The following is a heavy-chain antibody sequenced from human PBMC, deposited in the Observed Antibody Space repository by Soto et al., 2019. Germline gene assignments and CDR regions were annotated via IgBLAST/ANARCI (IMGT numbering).Heavy chain of an antibody. V-gene: IGHV3-15*01. CDR2: IKSKTDGGTT. D-gene: IGHD6-6*01. CDR1: GITFSNVW. CDR3: TTGRFSSSLYFDS. Sequence: EVQLVESGGGLVKPGGTLRVSCAASGITFSNVWMTWVRQAPGKGLEWVGRIKSKTDGGTTDYGAPVRGRFTISRDDSKNTLNLQMNSLKTEDTAAYYCTTGRFSSSLYFDSWGQGTLVTVSS. J-gene: IGHJ4*02.